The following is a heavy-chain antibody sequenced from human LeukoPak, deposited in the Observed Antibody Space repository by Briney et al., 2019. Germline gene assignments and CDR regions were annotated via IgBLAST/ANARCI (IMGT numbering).Heavy chain of an antibody. Sequence: SVTVSCTASGGTFSSYAISWVRQAPGQGLEWMGGIIPIFGTANYAQKFQGGVTITADESTSTAYMELSSLRSDDTAVYYCARDSSGYSSGWYPDYWGQGTLVTVSS. V-gene: IGHV1-69*13. J-gene: IGHJ4*02. D-gene: IGHD6-19*01. CDR1: GGTFSSYA. CDR3: ARDSSGYSSGWYPDY. CDR2: IIPIFGTA.